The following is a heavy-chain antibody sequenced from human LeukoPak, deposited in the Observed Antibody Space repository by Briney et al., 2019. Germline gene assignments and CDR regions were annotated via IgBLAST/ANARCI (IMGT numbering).Heavy chain of an antibody. D-gene: IGHD1-26*01. CDR1: GDSISGYY. J-gene: IGHJ4*02. V-gene: IGHV4-4*09. CDR2: IYTSGST. CDR3: ARAYSRSYAHFDD. Sequence: NSSETLSLTCTVSGDSISGYYWSWLRQPPGKGLEWFGYIYTSGSTNYNPARKSRVTISEDKSKNQFSLMLRNVIPADTAIEFYARAYSRSYAHFDDWGQGALVTVSS.